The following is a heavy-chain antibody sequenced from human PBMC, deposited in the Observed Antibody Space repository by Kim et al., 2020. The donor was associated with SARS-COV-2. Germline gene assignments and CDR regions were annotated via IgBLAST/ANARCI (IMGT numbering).Heavy chain of an antibody. J-gene: IGHJ4*02. V-gene: IGHV3-23*01. CDR3: AKSTITGPIIYDSSGYYFDY. D-gene: IGHD3-22*01. CDR1: GFTFSSYA. CDR2: ISGSGGST. Sequence: GGSLRLSCAASGFTFSSYAMSWVRQAPGKGLEWVSAISGSGGSTYYADSVKGRFTISRDNSKNTLYLQMNSLRAEDTAVYYCAKSTITGPIIYDSSGYYFDYWGQGTLVTVSS.